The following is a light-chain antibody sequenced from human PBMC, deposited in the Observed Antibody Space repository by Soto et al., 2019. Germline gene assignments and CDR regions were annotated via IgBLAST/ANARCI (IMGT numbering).Light chain of an antibody. V-gene: IGLV2-23*02. CDR3: SSYASTTTSV. CDR1: SGDVGNYSY. Sequence: QSVLAQPASMSGSPAQWITISCTGASGDVGNYSYVSWYQQHPGKAPKLVIYEVKRRPSGVSNRFSGSKSGNTASLTISGLQAEDEADYYCSSYASTTTSVFGTGTKVTVL. CDR2: EVK. J-gene: IGLJ1*01.